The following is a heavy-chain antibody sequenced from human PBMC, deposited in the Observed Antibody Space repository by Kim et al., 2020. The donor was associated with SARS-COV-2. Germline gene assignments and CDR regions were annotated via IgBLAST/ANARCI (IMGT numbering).Heavy chain of an antibody. CDR3: ARISLGDAFDI. CDR2: INAGNGNT. Sequence: ASVKVSCKASGYTFTNYAMHWVRQAPGQRLEWMGWINAGNGNTKYSQKFQGRVTITRDTSASTAYMKLSSLRSEDTAVYYCARISLGDAFDIWGQGTMVTVSS. J-gene: IGHJ3*02. D-gene: IGHD3-16*01. CDR1: GYTFTNYA. V-gene: IGHV1-3*01.